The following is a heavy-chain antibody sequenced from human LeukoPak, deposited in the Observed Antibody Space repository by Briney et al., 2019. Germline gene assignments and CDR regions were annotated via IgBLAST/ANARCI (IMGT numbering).Heavy chain of an antibody. CDR2: IGSDGSNE. CDR1: GFIFTNYG. CDR3: AGGSGVVVVAAHFDY. V-gene: IGHV3-30*02. Sequence: GESLRLSCAASGFIFTNYGMHWVRQAPGKGPEWVAFIGSDGSNEHYADSVKGRFSIFRDSSKNTLYLQMNNLEVEDTAVYYCAGGSGVVVVAAHFDYWGQGTLVTVSS. D-gene: IGHD2-15*01. J-gene: IGHJ4*02.